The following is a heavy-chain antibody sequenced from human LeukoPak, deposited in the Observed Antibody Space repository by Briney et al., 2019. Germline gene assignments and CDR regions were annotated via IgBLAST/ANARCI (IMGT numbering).Heavy chain of an antibody. V-gene: IGHV4-39*07. CDR3: AREPMVRGLMDV. J-gene: IGHJ6*03. Sequence: SETLSLTCTVSGGSISSSSYYWGWIRQPPGMGLEWIGSIYYSGSTYYTPSLKSRVTISVDTSKNQFSLKLSSVTAADTAVYYCAREPMVRGLMDVWGKGTTVTVSS. D-gene: IGHD3-10*01. CDR2: IYYSGST. CDR1: GGSISSSSYY.